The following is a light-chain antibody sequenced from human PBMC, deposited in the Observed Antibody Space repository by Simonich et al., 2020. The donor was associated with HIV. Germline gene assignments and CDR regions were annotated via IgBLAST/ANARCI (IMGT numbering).Light chain of an antibody. J-gene: IGKJ2*01. CDR3: QQYYSTPMYT. Sequence: EIVLTQSPGTLSLSPWERATLSCRANQSVRNNYLNWYQQKPGQPPRLVIYGASSRATGIPDRFSGSGSGTDFTLTISSLQAEDVAVYYCQQYYSTPMYTFGQRTKLEIK. V-gene: IGKV3-20*01. CDR2: GAS. CDR1: QSVRNNY.